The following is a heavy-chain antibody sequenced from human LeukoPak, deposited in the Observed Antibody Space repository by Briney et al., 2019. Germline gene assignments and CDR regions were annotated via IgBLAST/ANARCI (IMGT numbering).Heavy chain of an antibody. CDR3: ARDPDQTWYYYDSSGYSNWFDP. V-gene: IGHV1-2*02. CDR1: GYTFTGYY. J-gene: IGHJ5*02. D-gene: IGHD3-22*01. Sequence: ASVKVSCKASGYTFTGYYMFWVRQAPRQGPEWMGWINPNSGGTNYAQKFQGRVTLTRDTSISTGYMELSRLRSDDTAVYYCARDPDQTWYYYDSSGYSNWFDPWGQGTLVTVSS. CDR2: INPNSGGT.